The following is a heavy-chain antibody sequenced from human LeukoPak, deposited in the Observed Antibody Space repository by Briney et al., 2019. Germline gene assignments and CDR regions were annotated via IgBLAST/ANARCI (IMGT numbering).Heavy chain of an antibody. Sequence: GGSLRLSCAASGFTFSTYAMHWVRQAPGQGLEWVAVISYDGSNKYYADSVKGRFTISRDNSKNTLYLQMNTLRAEDTAVYYCAKDVSWNWFDPWGQGTLVTVSS. CDR2: ISYDGSNK. CDR3: AKDVSWNWFDP. J-gene: IGHJ5*02. V-gene: IGHV3-30*18. CDR1: GFTFSTYA.